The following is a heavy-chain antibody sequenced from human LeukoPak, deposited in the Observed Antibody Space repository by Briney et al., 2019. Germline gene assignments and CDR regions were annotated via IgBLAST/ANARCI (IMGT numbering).Heavy chain of an antibody. CDR3: ASSPYYYDSSGYYYHLTGFDY. CDR1: GYTFTGYY. CDR2: INPNSGGT. V-gene: IGHV1-2*02. D-gene: IGHD3-22*01. Sequence: ASVNVSCKDSGYTFTGYYMHWVRQAPGQGLEWMGWINPNSGGTNYAQKFQGRVTMTRDTSISTAYMELSRLRSDDTAVYYCASSPYYYDSSGYYYHLTGFDYWGQGTLVTVSS. J-gene: IGHJ4*02.